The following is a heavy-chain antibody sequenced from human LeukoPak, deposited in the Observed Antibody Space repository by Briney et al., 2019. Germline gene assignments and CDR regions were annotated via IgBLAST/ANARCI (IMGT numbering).Heavy chain of an antibody. CDR2: IYISGST. CDR3: ARENSGSYREFDY. CDR1: GGSISSYY. V-gene: IGHV4-4*07. D-gene: IGHD1-26*01. Sequence: PSETLSLTCTVSGGSISSYYWSWIRQPAGKGLEWIGRIYISGSTNNNASLKSRVSMSVDTSKNQFSLKLSSVTAADTAVFYCARENSGSYREFDYWGQGPLVTVSS. J-gene: IGHJ4*02.